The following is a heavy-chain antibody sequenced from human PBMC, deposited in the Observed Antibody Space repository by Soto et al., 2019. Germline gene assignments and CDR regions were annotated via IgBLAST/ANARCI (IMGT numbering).Heavy chain of an antibody. D-gene: IGHD3-3*01. J-gene: IGHJ6*02. CDR2: IILIFGTA. V-gene: IGHV1-69*13. Sequence: SSVKVSCKASVGTFSSYAISLVRQAPAQGREWMGGIILIFGTANYAQKFQGRVTITADESTSTAYTELSSLRSEDTAVYYCARVSQDFLRLPYYYYGMDVWGQGTTVTVSS. CDR3: ARVSQDFLRLPYYYYGMDV. CDR1: VGTFSSYA.